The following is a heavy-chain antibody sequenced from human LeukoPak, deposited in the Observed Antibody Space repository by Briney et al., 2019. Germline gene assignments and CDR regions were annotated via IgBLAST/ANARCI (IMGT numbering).Heavy chain of an antibody. CDR1: GYTFTGYY. CDR2: INPNSGGT. J-gene: IGHJ4*02. Sequence: ASVKVSCKASGYTFTGYYMHWVRQAPGQGLEWMGWINPNSGGTNYAQKFQGRVTMTRDTSISTAYMGLSRLRSDDTAVYYCARDKGRITMVRGVRTLDYWGQGTLVTVSS. D-gene: IGHD3-10*01. CDR3: ARDKGRITMVRGVRTLDY. V-gene: IGHV1-2*02.